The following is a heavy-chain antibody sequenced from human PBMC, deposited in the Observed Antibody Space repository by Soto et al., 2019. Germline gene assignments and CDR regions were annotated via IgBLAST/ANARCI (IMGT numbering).Heavy chain of an antibody. J-gene: IGHJ4*03. CDR2: ISYSGST. D-gene: IGHD3-3*01. Sequence: TLSLTCTVSGGSFSGGGYYWSWIRQHPGKGLEWMGYISYSGSTKYKPSLQSRITISVDTSKNQFSLRLTSVTAADTAIYFCARTSIFRVALNAFDIWGPGTLVTVSS. CDR1: GGSFSGGGYY. V-gene: IGHV4-31*03. CDR3: ARTSIFRVALNAFDI.